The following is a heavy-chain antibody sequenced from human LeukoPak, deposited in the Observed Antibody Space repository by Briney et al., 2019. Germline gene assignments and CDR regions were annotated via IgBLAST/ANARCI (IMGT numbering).Heavy chain of an antibody. D-gene: IGHD2-2*02. CDR1: GFTFSSYA. CDR3: AKVMGCSSTSCYNDYYYYYGMDV. CDR2: ISWNSGSI. J-gene: IGHJ6*02. Sequence: GGSLRLSCAASGFTFSSYAMHWVRQAPGKGLEWVSGISWNSGSIGYADSVKGRFTISRDNAKNSLYLQMNSLRAEDTALYYCAKVMGCSSTSCYNDYYYYYGMDVWGLGTTVTVSS. V-gene: IGHV3-9*01.